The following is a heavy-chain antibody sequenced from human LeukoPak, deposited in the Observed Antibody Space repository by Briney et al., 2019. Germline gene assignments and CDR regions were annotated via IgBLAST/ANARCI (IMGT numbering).Heavy chain of an antibody. D-gene: IGHD3-10*01. CDR2: IIPIFGTA. CDR3: ARGITMVREGFDY. J-gene: IGHJ4*02. Sequence: SVTVSCKASGGTFSSYAISWVRQAPGQGLEWMGGIIPIFGTANYAQKFQGRVTITADESTSTAYMELSSLRSEDTAVYYCARGITMVREGFDYWGQGTLVTVSS. CDR1: GGTFSSYA. V-gene: IGHV1-69*13.